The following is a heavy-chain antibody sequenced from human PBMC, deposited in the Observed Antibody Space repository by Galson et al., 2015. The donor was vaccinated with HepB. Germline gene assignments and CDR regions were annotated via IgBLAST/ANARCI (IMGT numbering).Heavy chain of an antibody. CDR1: GFTFSSYG. D-gene: IGHD1-26*01. J-gene: IGHJ6*03. CDR2: ISYDGSNK. Sequence: SLRLSCAASGFTFSSYGMHWVRQAPGKGLEWVAVISYDGSNKYYADSVKGRFTISRDNSKNTLYLQMNSLGAEDTAVYYCAKEGWELLNYYYYMDVWGQGTTVTVSS. CDR3: AKEGWELLNYYYYMDV. V-gene: IGHV3-30*18.